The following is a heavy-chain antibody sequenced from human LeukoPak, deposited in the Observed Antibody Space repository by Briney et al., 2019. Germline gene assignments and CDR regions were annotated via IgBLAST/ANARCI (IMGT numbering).Heavy chain of an antibody. D-gene: IGHD4-17*01. J-gene: IGHJ4*02. CDR1: GITFSSHA. CDR2: ITDGGGST. V-gene: IGHV3-23*01. CDR3: ATRPPSETYYGVLDF. Sequence: GGSLRLSCVASGITFSSHAMTWVRQAPGKGLEWVSGITDGGGSTYYAESVKGRFTISRDNSKNTVYLQMNNLRAEDTAVYYCATRPPSETYYGVLDFWGQGSLVTVSS.